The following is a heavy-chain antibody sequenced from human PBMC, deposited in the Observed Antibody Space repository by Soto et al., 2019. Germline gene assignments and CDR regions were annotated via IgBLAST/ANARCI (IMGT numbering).Heavy chain of an antibody. CDR2: IYHSGST. CDR3: ARVSAAAGIGGYYYYYGMDV. J-gene: IGHJ6*02. V-gene: IGHV4-39*01. CDR1: GGSISSSSLY. Sequence: SETLSLTCTVSGGSISSSSLYLGWIRQPPGKGLEWIGSIYHSGSTYYNPSLKSRVTIAADTSKNQFSLKLSYVTAADTAVYYCARVSAAAGIGGYYYYYGMDVWGQATTVT. D-gene: IGHD6-13*01.